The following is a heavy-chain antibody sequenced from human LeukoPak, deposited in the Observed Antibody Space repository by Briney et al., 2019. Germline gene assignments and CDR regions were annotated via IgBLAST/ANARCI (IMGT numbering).Heavy chain of an antibody. CDR3: ARGPDYGGNSVDY. V-gene: IGHV4-59*01. D-gene: IGHD4-23*01. Sequence: SETLSLTCAVYVGSFTDYYWSWIRQPPGKGLGWIGYIYYSGSTNYNPSLKSRVTISVDTSKNQFSLKLSSVTAAVTAVYYCARGPDYGGNSVDYWGQGTLVTVSS. CDR1: VGSFTDYY. J-gene: IGHJ4*02. CDR2: IYYSGST.